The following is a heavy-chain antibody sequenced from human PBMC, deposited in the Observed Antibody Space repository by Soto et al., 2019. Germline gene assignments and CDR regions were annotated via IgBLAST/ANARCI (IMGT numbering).Heavy chain of an antibody. D-gene: IGHD2-15*01. V-gene: IGHV1-2*04. CDR1: GDAFTCCY. CDR2: INPNSGGT. J-gene: IGHJ6*02. Sequence: PVKASSKDSGDAFTCCYMHWVRHSPRQGLEWMGWINPNSGGTNYAQKFQGWVTMTRDTSISTAYMELSRLRSDDTAVYYCASYCSGYCSGGSCHDGMDVWGQGTSVTVSS. CDR3: ASYCSGYCSGGSCHDGMDV.